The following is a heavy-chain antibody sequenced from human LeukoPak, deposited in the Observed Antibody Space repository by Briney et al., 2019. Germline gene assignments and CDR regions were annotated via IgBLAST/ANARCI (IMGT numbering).Heavy chain of an antibody. Sequence: SETLSLTCTVSGGSISSYYWSWIRQPPGKGLEWIGYIYYSGSTYYNPSLKSRVTISVDTSKNQFSLKLSSVTAADTAVYYCARAPNWGPDYWGQGTLVTVSS. V-gene: IGHV4-59*13. J-gene: IGHJ4*02. CDR3: ARAPNWGPDY. CDR2: IYYSGST. CDR1: GGSISSYY. D-gene: IGHD7-27*01.